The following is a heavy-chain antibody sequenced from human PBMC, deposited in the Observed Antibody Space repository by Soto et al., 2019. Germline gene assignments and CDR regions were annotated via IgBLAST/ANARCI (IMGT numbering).Heavy chain of an antibody. CDR3: TTGITGIRYYYYGMDV. CDR1: GFTFSNAW. D-gene: IGHD1-20*01. V-gene: IGHV3-15*07. CDR2: IKSKADGGTT. J-gene: IGHJ6*02. Sequence: GSLRLSCAASGFTFSNAWMNWVRQAPGKGLEWVGRIKSKADGGTTDYAAPVKGRFTISRDDSKNTLYLQMNSLKTEDTAVYYCTTGITGIRYYYYGMDVWGQGTTVTVSS.